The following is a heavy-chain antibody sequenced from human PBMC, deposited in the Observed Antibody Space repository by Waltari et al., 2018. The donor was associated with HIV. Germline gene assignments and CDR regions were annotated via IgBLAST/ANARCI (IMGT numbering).Heavy chain of an antibody. CDR1: GFSFISYS. Sequence: EVQLVESGGGLVQPGGSLRLSCAASGFSFISYSLNWVRQAPGKGFEWISYISRDCNTHYPDSVKCRFTISRDNAKNSLYLQLNSLRAEDTAVYYCARDQDYSFDYWGQGTLVTVSS. J-gene: IGHJ4*02. D-gene: IGHD4-4*01. CDR2: ISRDCNT. CDR3: ARDQDYSFDY. V-gene: IGHV3-48*01.